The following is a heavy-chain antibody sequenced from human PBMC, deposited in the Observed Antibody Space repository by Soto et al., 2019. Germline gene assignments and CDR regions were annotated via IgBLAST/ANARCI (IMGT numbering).Heavy chain of an antibody. D-gene: IGHD2-21*02. CDR1: GGTFRNYA. V-gene: IGHV1-69*12. Sequence: QVQLMQSGAEVKKPGSSVKVSCKASGGTFRNYAISWVRQAPGQGLEWMGGTIPIFGTANYAQKFQGRVTITADEPTGPAYMELSSVRSEDTAVYYCARPTQIKQYCSGDCYSAPLDYWGQGTLVTVSS. J-gene: IGHJ4*02. CDR3: ARPTQIKQYCSGDCYSAPLDY. CDR2: TIPIFGTA.